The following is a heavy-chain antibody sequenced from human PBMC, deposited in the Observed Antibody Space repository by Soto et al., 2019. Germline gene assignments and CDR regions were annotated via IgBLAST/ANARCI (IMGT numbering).Heavy chain of an antibody. V-gene: IGHV4-39*01. CDR2: IYYSGST. D-gene: IGHD1-26*01. Sequence: SETLSLTCTVSGGSISSSSYYWGWIRQPPGKGLEWIGSIYYSGSTYYNPSLKSRVTISVDTSKNQFSLKLRSVTAADTAVYYCARRRGIVGPTRWFDPWGQGTLVTVSS. CDR1: GGSISSSSYY. CDR3: ARRRGIVGPTRWFDP. J-gene: IGHJ5*02.